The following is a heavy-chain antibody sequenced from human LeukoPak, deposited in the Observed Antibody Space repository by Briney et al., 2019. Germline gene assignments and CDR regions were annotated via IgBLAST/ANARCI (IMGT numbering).Heavy chain of an antibody. CDR3: ARDPYYGDYVV. D-gene: IGHD4-17*01. CDR1: GFTFSSYE. Sequence: GGSLRLSCAASGFTFSSYEMNWVRQTPGKGLEWVSYISSSGSTKHYADSVKGRSTISRDNAKNSLYLQMNSLRAEDTAVYYCARDPYYGDYVVWGQGTLVTVSS. J-gene: IGHJ4*02. V-gene: IGHV3-48*03. CDR2: ISSSGSTK.